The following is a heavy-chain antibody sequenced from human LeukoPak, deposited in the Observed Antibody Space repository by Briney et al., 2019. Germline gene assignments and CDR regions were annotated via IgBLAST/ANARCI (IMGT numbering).Heavy chain of an antibody. J-gene: IGHJ4*02. D-gene: IGHD3-10*01. CDR3: AREARITMVRGVSDY. V-gene: IGHV3-66*02. CDR1: GFTVSSNY. Sequence: PGGSLRLSCAASGFTVSSNYMSWVRQAPGKGLEWVSVIYSGGSTYYADSVKGRFTISRDNSKNTLYLQMNSLRAEDTAVYYCAREARITMVRGVSDYWGQGTLVTVSS. CDR2: IYSGGST.